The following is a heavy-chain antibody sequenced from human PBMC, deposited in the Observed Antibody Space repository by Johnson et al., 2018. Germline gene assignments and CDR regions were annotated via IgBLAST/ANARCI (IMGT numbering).Heavy chain of an antibody. CDR3: AQAGVYDSSSPISYYYFMDV. D-gene: IGHD6-13*01. V-gene: IGHV3-23*04. CDR2: ISAGSGGI. CDR1: GFTFSSYS. J-gene: IGHJ6*03. Sequence: EVQLVESGGGLVKPGGSLRLSCAASGFTFSSYSMNWVRQAPGKGLEWVSGISAGSGGIYYADSVKGRFTISRDNSKNTLYLQMNSLRAGDTAVYYCAQAGVYDSSSPISYYYFMDVWGKGATVTVSS.